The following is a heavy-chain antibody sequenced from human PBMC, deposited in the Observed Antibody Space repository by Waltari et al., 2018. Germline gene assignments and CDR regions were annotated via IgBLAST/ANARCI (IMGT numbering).Heavy chain of an antibody. V-gene: IGHV4-38-2*01. J-gene: IGHJ4*02. CDR2: IYHSGST. D-gene: IGHD6-19*01. CDR3: AGINSSGWGDLFDY. CDR1: GYSISSGYY. Sequence: QVQLQESGPGLVTPSETLSLTCAVSGYSISSGYYWGWLRQPPGKGLEWIGSIYHSGSTYYNPSLKSRVTISVDTSKNQFSLKLSSVTAADTAVYYCAGINSSGWGDLFDYWGQGTLVTVSS.